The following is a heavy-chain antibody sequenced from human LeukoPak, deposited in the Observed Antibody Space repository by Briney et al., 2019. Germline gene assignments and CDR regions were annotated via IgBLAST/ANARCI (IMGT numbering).Heavy chain of an antibody. CDR1: GDSVSSNSAG. D-gene: IGHD1-26*01. V-gene: IGHV6-1*01. Sequence: SQTLSLTCAISGDSVSSNSAGWNWIRQSPSRGLEWLGRTYYRSKWYIDYAVSVKSRISINPDTSKNQFSLQLNSATPEDTAVYYCASGGLVRSTKGYFDYWGQGILVTVSS. CDR3: ASGGLVRSTKGYFDY. J-gene: IGHJ4*02. CDR2: TYYRSKWYI.